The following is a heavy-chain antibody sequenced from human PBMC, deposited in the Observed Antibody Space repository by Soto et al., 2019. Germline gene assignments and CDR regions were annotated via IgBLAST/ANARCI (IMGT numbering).Heavy chain of an antibody. V-gene: IGHV4-31*03. J-gene: IGHJ3*02. Sequence: LSLTCTVSGGSISSGGYYWSWIRQHPGKGLEWIGYIYYSGSTYYNPSLKSRVTISVDTSKNQFSLKLSSVTAADTAVYYCASRQRYNYAFDIWGQGTMVTVSS. CDR3: ASRQRYNYAFDI. CDR2: IYYSGST. D-gene: IGHD5-12*01. CDR1: GGSISSGGYY.